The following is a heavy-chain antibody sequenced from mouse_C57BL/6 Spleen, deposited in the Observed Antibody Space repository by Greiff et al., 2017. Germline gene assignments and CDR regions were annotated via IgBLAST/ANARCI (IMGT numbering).Heavy chain of an antibody. J-gene: IGHJ4*01. V-gene: IGHV5-9*01. CDR2: SSGGGGNT. D-gene: IGHD3-3*01. CDR3: ARDREYDYDAMDY. Sequence: EVQLVESGGGLVKPGGSLKLSCAASGFTFSSYTMSWVRQTPEKRPEWVATSSGGGGNTYYPDSVKGRFTISRDNAKNTLYLHMSSLKSEDTALYYCARDREYDYDAMDYWGQGTSVTVSS. CDR1: GFTFSSYT.